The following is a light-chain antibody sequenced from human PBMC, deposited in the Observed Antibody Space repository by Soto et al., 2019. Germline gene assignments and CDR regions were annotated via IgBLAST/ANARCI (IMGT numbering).Light chain of an antibody. CDR2: DVS. Sequence: QSALTQPASVSGSPGQSIIISCTGTSSDVGGYNYVSWYQQHPGKAPKLMMYDVSYRSSGVSNRFSGSKSGNTASLTISGLQADDAADYYCCSYTSSSTLVFGTGTKLTVL. CDR3: CSYTSSSTLV. V-gene: IGLV2-14*01. J-gene: IGLJ1*01. CDR1: SSDVGGYNY.